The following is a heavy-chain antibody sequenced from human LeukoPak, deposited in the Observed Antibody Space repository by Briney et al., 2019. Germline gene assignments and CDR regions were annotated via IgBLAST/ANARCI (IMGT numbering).Heavy chain of an antibody. V-gene: IGHV1-18*01. Sequence: GASVKVSCKASGYTFTSYGISWVRQAPGQGLEWMGWISAYNGNTNYAQKLQGRVTMTTDTSTSTAYTELRSLRSDDTAVYYCARGTYYYDSSGLFDYWGQGTLVTVSS. D-gene: IGHD3-22*01. CDR3: ARGTYYYDSSGLFDY. CDR2: ISAYNGNT. J-gene: IGHJ4*02. CDR1: GYTFTSYG.